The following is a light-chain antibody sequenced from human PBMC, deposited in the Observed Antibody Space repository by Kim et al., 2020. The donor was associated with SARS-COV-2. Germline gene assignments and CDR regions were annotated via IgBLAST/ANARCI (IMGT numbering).Light chain of an antibody. V-gene: IGKV3-20*01. CDR2: GTS. CDR1: QSVSSSY. J-gene: IGKJ2*01. CDR3: QHHGT. Sequence: GTLSLSPGERATLSCRASQSVSSSYLAWYQQKPGQAPRLLIYGTSSRATGIPDRFSGSGSGTDFTLTISRLEPEDFAVYYCQHHGTFGQGTKLEI.